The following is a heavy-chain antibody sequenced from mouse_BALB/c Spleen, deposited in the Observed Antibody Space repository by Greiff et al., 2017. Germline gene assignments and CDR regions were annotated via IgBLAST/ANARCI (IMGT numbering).Heavy chain of an antibody. CDR3: ARLGYYGSSYAMDY. Sequence: EVQLQQSGAELVKPGASVKLSCTASGFNIKDTYMHWVKQRPEQGLEWIGRIDPANGNTKYDPKSQGKATITADTSSNTAYLQLSSLTSEDTAVYYCARLGYYGSSYAMDYWGQGTSVTVSS. CDR2: IDPANGNT. V-gene: IGHV14-3*02. D-gene: IGHD1-1*01. J-gene: IGHJ4*01. CDR1: GFNIKDTY.